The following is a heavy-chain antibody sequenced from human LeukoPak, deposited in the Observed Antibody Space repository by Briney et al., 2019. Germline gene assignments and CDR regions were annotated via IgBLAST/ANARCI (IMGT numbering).Heavy chain of an antibody. D-gene: IGHD1-1*01. Sequence: SETLSLTCTVSGFSISSYYLSWIRQPPGKGLEWIGYIYYSGSTNYNPSLKSRVTISVDTSKNQFSLKLSSVTAADTAVYYRPRRGPLPGLERRKGHYYYGMDVRGQGTTVTVSS. CDR3: PRRGPLPGLERRKGHYYYGMDV. V-gene: IGHV4-59*01. CDR1: GFSISSYY. CDR2: IYYSGST. J-gene: IGHJ6*02.